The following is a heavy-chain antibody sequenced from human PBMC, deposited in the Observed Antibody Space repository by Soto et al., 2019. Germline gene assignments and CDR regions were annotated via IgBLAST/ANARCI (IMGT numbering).Heavy chain of an antibody. CDR2: IYSGGST. CDR3: ARDLTGSDAFDI. D-gene: IGHD7-27*01. CDR1: GFTVSSNY. V-gene: IGHV3-66*01. Sequence: GGSLRLSCAASGFTVSSNYMSWVRQAPGKGLEWVSVIYSGGSTYYADSVKGRFTISGDNSKNTLYLQMNSLRAEDTAVYYCARDLTGSDAFDIWGQGTMVTVSS. J-gene: IGHJ3*02.